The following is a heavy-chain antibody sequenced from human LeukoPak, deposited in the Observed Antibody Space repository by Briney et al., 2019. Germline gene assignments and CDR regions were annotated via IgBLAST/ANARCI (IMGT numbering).Heavy chain of an antibody. Sequence: SETLSLTCAVYGGSFSGYYWSWIRQPPGKGLEWIGEINHSGSTNYNPSLKSRVTISVDTSKNQFSLKLSSVTAADTAVYYCAREGNGYGGTLDYWGQGTLVTVSS. CDR1: GGSFSGYY. J-gene: IGHJ4*02. V-gene: IGHV4-34*01. CDR2: INHSGST. CDR3: AREGNGYGGTLDY. D-gene: IGHD4-23*01.